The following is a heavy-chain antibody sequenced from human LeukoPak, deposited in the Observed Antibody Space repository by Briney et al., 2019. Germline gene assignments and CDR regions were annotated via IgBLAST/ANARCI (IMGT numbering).Heavy chain of an antibody. J-gene: IGHJ4*02. V-gene: IGHV1-69*05. CDR2: NIPIFGTA. D-gene: IGHD2-21*02. CDR1: GGTFSSYA. CDR3: ARSMGGVTHPFDY. Sequence: ASVKVSCKASGGTFSSYAISWVRQAPGQGLEWMGGNIPIFGTANYAQKFQGRVTITTDESTSTACMELSSLRSEDTAVYYCARSMGGVTHPFDYWGQGTLVTVSS.